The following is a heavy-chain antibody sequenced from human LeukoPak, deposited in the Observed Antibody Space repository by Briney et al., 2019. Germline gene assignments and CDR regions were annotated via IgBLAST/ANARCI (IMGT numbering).Heavy chain of an antibody. J-gene: IGHJ4*02. V-gene: IGHV4-34*01. D-gene: IGHD1-26*01. CDR1: GGSFSGYY. Sequence: KPSETLSLTCAVYGGSFSGYYWSWIRQPPGKGLEWIGEINHSGSTNYNPSLKSRVTISVDTSKNQFSPKLSSVTAADTAVYYCARGDSIVGATSFDYWGQGTLVTVSS. CDR3: ARGDSIVGATSFDY. CDR2: INHSGST.